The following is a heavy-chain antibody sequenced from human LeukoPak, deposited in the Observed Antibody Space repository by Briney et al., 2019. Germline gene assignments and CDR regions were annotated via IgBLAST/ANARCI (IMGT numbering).Heavy chain of an antibody. J-gene: IGHJ6*03. CDR3: ARLSLSWRYGSGSPRAYYYMDV. V-gene: IGHV1-69*06. D-gene: IGHD3-10*01. CDR2: IIPIFGTA. Sequence: SVKVSCKASGGTFSSYAISWVRQAPGQGLEWMGGIIPIFGTANYAQKFQGRVTITADKSTSTAYMELSSLRSEDTAVYYCARLSLSWRYGSGSPRAYYYMDVWGKGTTVTISS. CDR1: GGTFSSYA.